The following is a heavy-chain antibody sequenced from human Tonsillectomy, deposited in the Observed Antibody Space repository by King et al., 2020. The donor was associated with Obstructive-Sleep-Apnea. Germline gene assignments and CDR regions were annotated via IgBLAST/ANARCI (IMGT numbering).Heavy chain of an antibody. CDR1: GFTFSSYG. D-gene: IGHD3-22*01. CDR2: IWYDGSNK. Sequence: VQLVESGGGVGQPGRSLRLSCAASGFTFSSYGMHWVRQAPGKGLEWVAVIWYDGSNKYYADSVKGRFTISRDNSKNTLYLQMNSLRAEDTAVYYCARDRSVVNGMDVWGQGTTVTVSS. V-gene: IGHV3-33*01. CDR3: ARDRSVVNGMDV. J-gene: IGHJ6*02.